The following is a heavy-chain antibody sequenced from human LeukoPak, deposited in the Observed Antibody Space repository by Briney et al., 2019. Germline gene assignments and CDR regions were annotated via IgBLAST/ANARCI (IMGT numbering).Heavy chain of an antibody. CDR2: ISTSGST. V-gene: IGHV4-4*07. D-gene: IGHD1-26*01. CDR1: SGSISSYS. CDR3: ARVVVGAISGNPYYFDY. J-gene: IGHJ4*02. Sequence: PSETLSLTCTVSSGSISSYSWSWIRQPAGRGLEWIGRISTSGSTNYNPSLKSRVTMSLDTSKNQFSLKLNSVTAADTAVYYCARVVVGAISGNPYYFDYWGQGTLVTVSS.